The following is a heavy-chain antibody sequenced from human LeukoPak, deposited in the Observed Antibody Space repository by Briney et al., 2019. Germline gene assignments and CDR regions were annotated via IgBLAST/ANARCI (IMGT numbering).Heavy chain of an antibody. V-gene: IGHV3-33*06. CDR2: IWYDGSNT. D-gene: IGHD3-22*01. Sequence: GGSLRLSCAASGFTFSSYGMHWVRQAPGKGLEWVAIIWYDGSNTYYADSVKGRFTISRDNSKNTLYVKMNSLRAEDTAVYYCAKDALLEPYYDSSGYYSDALDIWGQGTMVTVSS. CDR3: AKDALLEPYYDSSGYYSDALDI. J-gene: IGHJ3*02. CDR1: GFTFSSYG.